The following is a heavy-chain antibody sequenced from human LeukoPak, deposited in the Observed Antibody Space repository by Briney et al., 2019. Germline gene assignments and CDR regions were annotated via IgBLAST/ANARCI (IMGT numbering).Heavy chain of an antibody. D-gene: IGHD6-13*01. V-gene: IGHV3-48*04. CDR2: ISSTSSTI. CDR1: GFTFRSYS. Sequence: GGSLRLSCAASGFTFRSYSMHWVRQAPGKGLEWVSYISSTSSTIYYADSVKGRFTISRGNAKNTLYLQMDSLRAEDTAVYFCARATPVAAAGYYFDYWGQGTQVTVSS. J-gene: IGHJ4*02. CDR3: ARATPVAAAGYYFDY.